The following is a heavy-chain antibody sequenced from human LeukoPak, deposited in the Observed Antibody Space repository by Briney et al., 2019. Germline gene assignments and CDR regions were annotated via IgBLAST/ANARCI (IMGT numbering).Heavy chain of an antibody. V-gene: IGHV3-21*01. Sequence: GGSLRLSCAASGFTFSSYSMNWVRQAPGKGLEWVSSISRSSSYIYYADSVKGRFTISRDNAKNSLYLQMNSLRAEDTAVYYCARVRSAAAGPLDYWGQGTLVTVSS. D-gene: IGHD6-13*01. J-gene: IGHJ4*02. CDR1: GFTFSSYS. CDR2: ISRSSSYI. CDR3: ARVRSAAAGPLDY.